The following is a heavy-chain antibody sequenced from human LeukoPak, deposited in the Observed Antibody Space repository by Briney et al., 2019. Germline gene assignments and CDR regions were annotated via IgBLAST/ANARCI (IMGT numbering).Heavy chain of an antibody. CDR2: ISGSGGST. Sequence: GGSLRLSCAASGLTFRSYAMNWVRQAPGKGLEWVSAISGSGGSTYYADSVKGRFTISRDNSKNTLYLQMNSLRAEDTAIYFCAKGSGNGYGSGPFDYWGQGTLVTVSS. CDR1: GLTFRSYA. J-gene: IGHJ4*02. V-gene: IGHV3-23*01. D-gene: IGHD3-10*01. CDR3: AKGSGNGYGSGPFDY.